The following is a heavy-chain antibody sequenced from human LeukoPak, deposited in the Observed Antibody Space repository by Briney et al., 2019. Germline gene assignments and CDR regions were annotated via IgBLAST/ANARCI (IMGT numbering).Heavy chain of an antibody. D-gene: IGHD6-19*01. J-gene: IGHJ4*02. CDR1: RFGFSSYD. Sequence: GGSLRLSCAASRFGFSSYDMHWVRQAPGKGLEWVAVISYDGSNKYYADSVKGRFTISRDNSKNTLYLQMNSLRAEDTAVYYCANFGAVAGVDSDYWGQGTLVTVSS. V-gene: IGHV3-30*18. CDR2: ISYDGSNK. CDR3: ANFGAVAGVDSDY.